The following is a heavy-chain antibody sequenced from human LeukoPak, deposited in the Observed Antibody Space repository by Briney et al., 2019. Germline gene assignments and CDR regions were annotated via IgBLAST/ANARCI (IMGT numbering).Heavy chain of an antibody. D-gene: IGHD3-22*01. J-gene: IGHJ4*02. CDR1: GFTFSDYY. Sequence: GGSLRLSCAASGFTFSDYYMSWIRQAPGKGLEWVSYISGGGSTIYYADSVKGRFTISRDNAKSSLYLQMNSLRAEDTATYYCARRVYYDNSGYSYWGRGTLVTVSS. V-gene: IGHV3-11*01. CDR2: ISGGGSTI. CDR3: ARRVYYDNSGYSY.